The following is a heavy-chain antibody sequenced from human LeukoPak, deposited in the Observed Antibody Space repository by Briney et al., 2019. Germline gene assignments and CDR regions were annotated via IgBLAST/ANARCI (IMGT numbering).Heavy chain of an antibody. CDR2: ITSSSSTI. CDR3: ARIGFGFSYGQGYDY. J-gene: IGHJ4*02. CDR1: GFTFSSYS. V-gene: IGHV3-48*01. Sequence: GGSLRLSCAASGFTFSSYSMNWVRQAPGKGLEWVSYITSSSSTIYYADSVKGRFTVSRDNSEKTLYLQMNSLRPEDTAIYYCARIGFGFSYGQGYDYWGQGTLVSVSS. D-gene: IGHD3-10*01.